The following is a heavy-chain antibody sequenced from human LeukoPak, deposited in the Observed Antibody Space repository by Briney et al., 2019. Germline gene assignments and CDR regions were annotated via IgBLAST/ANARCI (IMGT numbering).Heavy chain of an antibody. CDR1: GFTFSNAW. J-gene: IGHJ4*02. CDR3: IRRGESHALGNY. V-gene: IGHV3-15*01. D-gene: IGHD3-10*01. Sequence: PGGSLRLSCAASGFTFSNAWMSWVRQAPGKGLEWVGRIKSKTDGGTTDYAAPVKGRFTISRDDSKNTLYLQMNSLKTEDTAVYYCIRRGESHALGNYWGQGTLVTVSS. CDR2: IKSKTDGGTT.